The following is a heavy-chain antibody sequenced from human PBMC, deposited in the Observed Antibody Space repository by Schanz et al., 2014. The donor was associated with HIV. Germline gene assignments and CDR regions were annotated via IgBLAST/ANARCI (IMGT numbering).Heavy chain of an antibody. CDR3: AKSSFCNGDCVGYYFDL. CDR1: GFSFSSYA. Sequence: QVQLVESGGGVVHPGMSLRLSCATSGFSFSSYAMHWVRQAPGKGLEWVAVTSYDVSNKFYADSVKGRFTISRDNSKNTLYLQMNSLTAEDTAVYYCAKSSFCNGDCVGYYFDLWGQGALVTVSS. V-gene: IGHV3-30*18. J-gene: IGHJ4*02. CDR2: TSYDVSNK. D-gene: IGHD2-21*02.